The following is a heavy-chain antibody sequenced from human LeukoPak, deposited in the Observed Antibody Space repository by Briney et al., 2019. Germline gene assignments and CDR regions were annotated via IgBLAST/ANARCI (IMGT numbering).Heavy chain of an antibody. D-gene: IGHD1-1*01. CDR2: IYYSGSS. V-gene: IGHV4-59*13. CDR3: AREGTAGTNLNWFDP. CDR1: GGFIGSYY. J-gene: IGHJ5*02. Sequence: SSETLALICTVSGGFIGSYYWIWIRQPPGKGLVWIGYIYYSGSSNFNPSLKSRVTISVDTSRNQFYLKLSSVTAADTAVYYCAREGTAGTNLNWFDPWGQGTLVTVSS.